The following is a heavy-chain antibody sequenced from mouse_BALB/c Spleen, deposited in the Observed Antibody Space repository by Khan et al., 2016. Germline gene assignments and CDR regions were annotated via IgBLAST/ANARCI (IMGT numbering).Heavy chain of an antibody. D-gene: IGHD6-2*01. CDR1: GDSITSGF. V-gene: IGHV3-8*02. Sequence: EVQLQESGPSLVKPSQTLSLTCSVTGDSITSGFWNWIRKFPGNKLEYMGYISYSGNTFYNPSLKSRISITRDTSKNQYSLQLNSVTTDDTATYYCTKCSLVDVDYWGQGTTLTVSS. CDR3: TKCSLVDVDY. J-gene: IGHJ2*01. CDR2: ISYSGNT.